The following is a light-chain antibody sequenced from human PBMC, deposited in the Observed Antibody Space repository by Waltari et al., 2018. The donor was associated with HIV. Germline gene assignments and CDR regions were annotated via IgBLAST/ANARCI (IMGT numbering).Light chain of an antibody. CDR3: QHTFISPQT. V-gene: IGKV1-39*01. J-gene: IGKJ5*01. CDR2: AAS. Sequence: DTQMTQSPSSLSASVRDKVSSTCRAHQNINNYLNCYQQTPGKAPRLLIFAASNLQSGVPSRFSGSGSGTDFTLTVTSLQPEDFATYYCQHTFISPQTFGQGTRLEIK. CDR1: QNINNY.